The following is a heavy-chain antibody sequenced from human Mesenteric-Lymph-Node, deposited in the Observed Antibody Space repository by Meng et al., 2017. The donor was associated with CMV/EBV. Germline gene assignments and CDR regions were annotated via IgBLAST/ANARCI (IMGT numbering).Heavy chain of an antibody. Sequence: GESLKISCAASGFTFSGYWMSWVRQAPGKGLEWVANIKQDGSEEYYVDSVKGRFIISRDNAKNSLYLQMNSLRAEDTAVYYCARGPRSSTSPLGYSDYWGQGTLVTVSS. D-gene: IGHD2-2*01. V-gene: IGHV3-7*01. CDR1: GFTFSGYW. J-gene: IGHJ4*02. CDR2: IKQDGSEE. CDR3: ARGPRSSTSPLGYSDY.